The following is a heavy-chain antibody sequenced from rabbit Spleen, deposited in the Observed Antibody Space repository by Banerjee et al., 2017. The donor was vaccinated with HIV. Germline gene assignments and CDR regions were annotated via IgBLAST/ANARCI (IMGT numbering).Heavy chain of an antibody. CDR3: ARGERFSVGFSAFAIYLDL. CDR2: IDTSSVNT. D-gene: IGHD6-1*01. V-gene: IGHV1S40*01. J-gene: IGHJ3*01. CDR1: GFDFSSSYY. Sequence: QSLEEAGGDLVKPGASLTLTCKASGFDFSSSYYMCWVRQAPGKGLELIACIDTSSVNTADATWAKGRCTISKTSSTTVTLQMASLTAADTAAYFCARGERFSVGFSAFAIYLDLWGQGTLVTVS.